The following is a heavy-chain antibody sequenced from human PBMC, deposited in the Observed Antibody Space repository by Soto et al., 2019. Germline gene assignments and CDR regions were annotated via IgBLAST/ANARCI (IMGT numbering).Heavy chain of an antibody. J-gene: IGHJ3*02. CDR2: IKSKTDGGTT. V-gene: IGHV3-15*01. CDR1: GFTFSNAW. Sequence: GGSLRLSCAASGFTFSNAWMSWVRQAPGKGLEWVGRIKSKTDGGTTDYAAPVKDRFTISRDDSKNTLYLQMNSLKTEDTAVYYCTAPLRYCSGGSCYDFDIWGQGTMVTVSS. CDR3: TAPLRYCSGGSCYDFDI. D-gene: IGHD2-15*01.